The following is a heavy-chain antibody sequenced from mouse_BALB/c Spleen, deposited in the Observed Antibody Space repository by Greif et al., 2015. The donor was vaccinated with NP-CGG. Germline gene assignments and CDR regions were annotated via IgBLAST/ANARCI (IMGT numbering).Heavy chain of an antibody. D-gene: IGHD2-1*01. CDR3: ARKGNYGAMDY. CDR1: GYSFTDYI. CDR2: INPYYGST. V-gene: IGHV1-39*01. Sequence: EVQLQQSGPELVKPGASVKISCKASGYSFTDYIMLWVKQSHGKSLEWIGNINPYYGSTSYNLKFKGKATLTVDKSSSTAYMQLNSLTSEDSAVYYCARKGNYGAMDYWGQGTSVTVSS. J-gene: IGHJ4*01.